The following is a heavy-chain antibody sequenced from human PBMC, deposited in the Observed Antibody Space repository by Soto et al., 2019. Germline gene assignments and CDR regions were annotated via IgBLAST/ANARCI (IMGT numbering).Heavy chain of an antibody. J-gene: IGHJ3*02. CDR2: ISAYNGNT. D-gene: IGHD1-7*01. CDR1: GYTFTSYG. CDR3: ASLKGWNSNDAFDI. Sequence: ASVKVSCKASGYTFTSYGISWVRQAPGQGLEWMGWISAYNGNTNYAQKLQGRVTMTTDTSTSTAYMELRSLRSDDTAVYYCASLKGWNSNDAFDIWGQGTMVTVSS. V-gene: IGHV1-18*01.